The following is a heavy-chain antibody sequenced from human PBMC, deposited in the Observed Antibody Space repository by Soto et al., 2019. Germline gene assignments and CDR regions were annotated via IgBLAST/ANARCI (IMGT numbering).Heavy chain of an antibody. CDR3: ARNGGTARGPQKHYFTY. V-gene: IGHV1-2*04. CDR2: INPNSGGT. D-gene: IGHD5-18*01. J-gene: IGHJ4*02. CDR1: GYTFTGYY. Sequence: AASVQVPCKASGYTFTGYYMHWVRQAHGQGLEWMGWINPNSGGTNYAQNFQCLVTMTRDTSISTAYMELSRVRSDDTAGYYCARNGGTARGPQKHYFTYGARETLVPVPS.